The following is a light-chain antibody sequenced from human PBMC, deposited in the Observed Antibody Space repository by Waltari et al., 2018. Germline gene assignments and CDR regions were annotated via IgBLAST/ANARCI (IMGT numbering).Light chain of an antibody. CDR1: SRDVGSYNL. CDR2: EGS. Sequence: QSALTQPASVSGSPGQSITISCTGTSRDVGSYNLVSWYQQDPGKAPKLMIYEGSRRPSGVSNRFSGSKSGNTASLTISGLQAEDEADYYCCSYGGSSNVVFGGGTRLTVL. V-gene: IGLV2-23*01. J-gene: IGLJ2*01. CDR3: CSYGGSSNVV.